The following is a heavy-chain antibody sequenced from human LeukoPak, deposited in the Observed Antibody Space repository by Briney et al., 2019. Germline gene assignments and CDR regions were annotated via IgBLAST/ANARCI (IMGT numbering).Heavy chain of an antibody. J-gene: IGHJ4*02. D-gene: IGHD3-10*01. CDR3: AKDRRYYGSGSYYKTKYYFDY. Sequence: PGGSLRLSCAASGFTFSSYGMSWVRQAPGKGLEWVSGISGSGGDGSTYYADSVKGRFTISRDNSKNTLYLQMNSLRAEDTAVYYCAKDRRYYGSGSYYKTKYYFDYWGQGTLVTVSS. CDR2: ISGSGGDGST. CDR1: GFTFSSYG. V-gene: IGHV3-23*01.